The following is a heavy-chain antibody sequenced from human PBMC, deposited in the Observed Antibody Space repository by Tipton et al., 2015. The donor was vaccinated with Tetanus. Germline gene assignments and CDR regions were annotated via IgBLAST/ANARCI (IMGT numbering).Heavy chain of an antibody. CDR2: ISSTTAYI. D-gene: IGHD6-25*01. CDR1: GFTFSSYN. Sequence: SLRLSCAASGFTFSSYNMNWVRQAPGKGLEWVASISSTTAYIYYADSLKGRFTISRDNAKNSLYLQMNSLRADDTGVYYCASGSALDYWGQGTLVTVSS. CDR3: ASGSALDY. J-gene: IGHJ4*02. V-gene: IGHV3-21*01.